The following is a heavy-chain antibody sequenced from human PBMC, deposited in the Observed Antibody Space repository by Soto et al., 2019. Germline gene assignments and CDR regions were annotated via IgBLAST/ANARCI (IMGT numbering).Heavy chain of an antibody. Sequence: QVQLVQSGAEVKKPGSSVKVSCKASGGTFSNYTLNWVRQAPGQGLEWMGRIIPLLDIANYAQKFQGRVTITADKSTSTAYMELNSLRSEDTAVYYCTSGGDVLGIDYWGQGTLVTVSS. CDR2: IIPLLDIA. V-gene: IGHV1-69*02. CDR1: GGTFSNYT. D-gene: IGHD4-17*01. CDR3: TSGGDVLGIDY. J-gene: IGHJ4*02.